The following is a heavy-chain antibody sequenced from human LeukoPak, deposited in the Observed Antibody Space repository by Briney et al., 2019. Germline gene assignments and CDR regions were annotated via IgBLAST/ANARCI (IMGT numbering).Heavy chain of an antibody. CDR1: GFTFSSYG. CDR2: IYRDGST. D-gene: IGHD4-23*01. CDR3: ARDLTYGGKRGYYFDY. J-gene: IGHJ4*02. V-gene: IGHV3-66*01. Sequence: PGGSLRLSCAASGFTFSSYGMHWVRQAPCRGLEGVAVIYRDGSTYYAASVKGRFTISRDNSKNPLYLQMNSLRAEDTAVYYCARDLTYGGKRGYYFDYWGQGTLVTVSS.